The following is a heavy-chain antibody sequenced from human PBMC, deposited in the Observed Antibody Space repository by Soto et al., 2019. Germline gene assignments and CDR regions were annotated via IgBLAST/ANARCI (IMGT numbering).Heavy chain of an antibody. Sequence: EVHLLESGGGLVQPGGSLRLSCAASGFTFRNYDMDWVRQPPGKGLEYVAAISSDGGKPSYADAVRGRFTISRDNAKNTVYLQMNSLKAEDTAVYYCAEDPNWEAGYWGQGTLVTVSS. CDR3: AEDPNWEAGY. CDR2: ISSDGGKP. CDR1: GFTFRNYD. V-gene: IGHV3-23*01. D-gene: IGHD1-1*01. J-gene: IGHJ4*02.